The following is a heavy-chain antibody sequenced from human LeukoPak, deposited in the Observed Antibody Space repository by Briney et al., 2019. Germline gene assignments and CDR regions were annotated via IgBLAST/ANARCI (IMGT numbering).Heavy chain of an antibody. Sequence: RGSLRLSCAASGFTFSSYEMNWVRQAPGKGLEWVSYISSSGSTIYYADSVKGGFTISRDNAKKALYLQMNSLRAEDTAVYYCAKVEYSSSWYYYFDYWGEGTLVTVSS. CDR2: ISSSGSTI. CDR1: GFTFSSYE. D-gene: IGHD6-13*01. J-gene: IGHJ4*02. V-gene: IGHV3-48*03. CDR3: AKVEYSSSWYYYFDY.